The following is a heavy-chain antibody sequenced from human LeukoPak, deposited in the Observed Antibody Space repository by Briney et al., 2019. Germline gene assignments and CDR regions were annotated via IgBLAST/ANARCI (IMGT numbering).Heavy chain of an antibody. CDR3: ESIYSGSYPFVDY. V-gene: IGHV3-21*01. J-gene: IGHJ4*02. CDR1: GFTFSSYS. CDR2: ISSSSSYI. D-gene: IGHD1-26*01. Sequence: GGSLRLSCAASGFTFSSYSMNWVRQAPGKGLEWVSSISSSSSYIYYADSVKGRFTISRDNANNSLSLQMNSLRAEDTAVYYCESIYSGSYPFVDYWGQGTLVTVSS.